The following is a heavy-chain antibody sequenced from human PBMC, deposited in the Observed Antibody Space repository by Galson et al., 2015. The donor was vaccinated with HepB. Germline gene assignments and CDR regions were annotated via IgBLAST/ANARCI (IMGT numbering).Heavy chain of an antibody. V-gene: IGHV1-69*13. Sequence: SVKVSCKASGGTFSSYAISWVRQAPGQGLEWMGGIIPIFGTANYAQKFQGRVTITADESTSTAYMELSSLRSEGTAVYYCAREVGGIVGATPFDYWGQGTLVTVSS. CDR3: AREVGGIVGATPFDY. J-gene: IGHJ4*02. CDR1: GGTFSSYA. D-gene: IGHD1-26*01. CDR2: IIPIFGTA.